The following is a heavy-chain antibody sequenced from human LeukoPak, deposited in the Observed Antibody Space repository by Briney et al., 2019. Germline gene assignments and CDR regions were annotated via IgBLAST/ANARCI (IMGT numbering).Heavy chain of an antibody. D-gene: IGHD1-7*01. CDR3: ASDMRTGTTSPYYYMDV. V-gene: IGHV1-69*06. J-gene: IGHJ6*03. CDR1: GCTFSRYA. Sequence: SVKVSCKASGCTFSRYAISWVRQASGQALEWMGRIIPIFGTANYAQKFQGRVTITADKSTSTAYMELSSLRSEDTAVYYCASDMRTGTTSPYYYMDVWGKGTTVTVSS. CDR2: IIPIFGTA.